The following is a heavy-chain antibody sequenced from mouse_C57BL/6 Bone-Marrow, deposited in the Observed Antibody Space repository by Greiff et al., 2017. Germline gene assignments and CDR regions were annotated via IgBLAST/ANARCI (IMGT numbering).Heavy chain of an antibody. J-gene: IGHJ3*01. CDR1: GYTFTSYG. CDR3: ARGEDYDDSWFAY. CDR2: IYPRSGNT. Sequence: QVQLKESGAELARPGASVKLSCKASGYTFTSYGISWVKQRTGQGLEWIGEIYPRSGNTYYNEKFKGKATLTADKSSSTAYMELRSLTSEDSAVYFCARGEDYDDSWFAYWGQGTLVTVSA. V-gene: IGHV1-81*01. D-gene: IGHD2-4*01.